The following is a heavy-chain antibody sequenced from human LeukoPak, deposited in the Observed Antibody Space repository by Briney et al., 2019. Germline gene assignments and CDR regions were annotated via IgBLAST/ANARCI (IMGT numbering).Heavy chain of an antibody. CDR2: IITNSAYI. CDR3: AIEGSRYYSSGKGYFDL. Sequence: GGSLRLSCAASGFSFSSSSMHWVRLARGKGLEWVSSIITNSAYIYYAHSVKGRFTISRDNAKSSLYLQMNSLRADDTAVYYCAIEGSRYYSSGKGYFDLWGRGTLVTVSS. J-gene: IGHJ2*01. D-gene: IGHD3-22*01. CDR1: GFSFSSSS. V-gene: IGHV3-21*01.